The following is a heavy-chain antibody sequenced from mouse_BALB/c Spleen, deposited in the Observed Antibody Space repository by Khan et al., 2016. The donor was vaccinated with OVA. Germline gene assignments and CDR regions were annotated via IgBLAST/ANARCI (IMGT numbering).Heavy chain of an antibody. D-gene: IGHD1-1*01. CDR3: ARHYGSLYWYVDV. J-gene: IGHJ1*01. V-gene: IGHV3-5*02. Sequence: EVQLQESGPGLVKPSQTVSLTCTVTGISITTGNYRWSWIRQFPGNKLEWIGNIYYSGTITYNPSLTSRTTIIRDTSKNRFFLEMNSLTAEDTATYDSARHYGSLYWYVDVWGAGTTVTVSS. CDR2: IYYSGTI. CDR1: GISITTGNYR.